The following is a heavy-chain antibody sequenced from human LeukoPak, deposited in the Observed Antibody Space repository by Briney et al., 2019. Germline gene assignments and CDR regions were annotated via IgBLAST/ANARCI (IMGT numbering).Heavy chain of an antibody. Sequence: GGSLRLSCAASGFTFSSYWMHWVRQAPGKGLVWVPRINSDGSSTSYAASVKGRFTISRDNAKNTLYLQMNSLRAEDTAVYYCAGVTYYYGSRYPWGQGTLVTVSS. CDR1: GFTFSSYW. J-gene: IGHJ5*02. D-gene: IGHD3-10*01. CDR3: AGVTYYYGSRYP. CDR2: INSDGSST. V-gene: IGHV3-74*01.